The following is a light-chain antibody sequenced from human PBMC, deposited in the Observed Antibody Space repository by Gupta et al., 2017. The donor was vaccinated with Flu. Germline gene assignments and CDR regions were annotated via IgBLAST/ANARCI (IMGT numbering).Light chain of an antibody. V-gene: IGKV1-33*01. CDR1: KDINFY. Sequence: PSSLSASVRDRVTSPCQANKDINFYLNWYQQSPGKAPKRLIYETSKLDSGVPSRFSGSGSGTDFTLNISGLQAEDVATYYCKQVQYFPRTFGQGTRVE. CDR2: ETS. CDR3: KQVQYFPRT. J-gene: IGKJ5*01.